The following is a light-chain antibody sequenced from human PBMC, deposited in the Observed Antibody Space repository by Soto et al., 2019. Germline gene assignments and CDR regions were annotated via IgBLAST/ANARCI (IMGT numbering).Light chain of an antibody. Sequence: EIVFTQSTATLSSFPGDRHTLPYRASQYINTRLAWYQHRPGQAPRLLIYQTSIRAAGIPARFSASGSGTDFTLTISDVQPEDFALYYCHQRQSWPRTFGQGTKVDIK. CDR1: QYINTR. J-gene: IGKJ1*01. CDR2: QTS. V-gene: IGKV3-11*01. CDR3: HQRQSWPRT.